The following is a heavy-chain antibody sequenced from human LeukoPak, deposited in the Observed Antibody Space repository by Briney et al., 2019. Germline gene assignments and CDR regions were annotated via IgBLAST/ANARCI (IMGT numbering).Heavy chain of an antibody. CDR3: ASEKNYGDKYFDS. D-gene: IGHD4-17*01. CDR1: GDTFNIHY. CDR2: INRVDGIR. J-gene: IGHJ4*02. V-gene: IGHV1-46*02. Sequence: ASVEVSCKASGDTFNIHYFHWIRQAPGQGLEWMGIINRVDGIRGNAQTFQGRLMLTKDTSTSTAYMELSSLRSEDTAIYYCASEKNYGDKYFDSWGQGTVVTVSS.